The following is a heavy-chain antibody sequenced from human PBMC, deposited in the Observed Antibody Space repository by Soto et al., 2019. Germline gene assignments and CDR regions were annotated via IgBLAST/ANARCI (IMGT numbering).Heavy chain of an antibody. Sequence: SQTLSLTCAISGDSVSSNSAAWNWIRQSPSRGLEWLGRTYYRSKWYNDYAVSVKSRITINPDTSKNQFSLQLNSVTPEDTAVYYSARAIVVVTAIIPLYGMDAWGQGTTVTVSS. D-gene: IGHD2-21*02. J-gene: IGHJ6*02. CDR2: TYYRSKWYN. CDR3: ARAIVVVTAIIPLYGMDA. CDR1: GDSVSSNSAA. V-gene: IGHV6-1*01.